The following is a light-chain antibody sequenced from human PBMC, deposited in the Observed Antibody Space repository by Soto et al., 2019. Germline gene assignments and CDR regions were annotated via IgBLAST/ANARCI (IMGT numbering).Light chain of an antibody. CDR1: QSISSY. CDR2: AAS. CDR3: QQYNSAPRT. J-gene: IGKJ1*01. Sequence: DIQMTQSPASLSASVGDRVTITCRASQSISSYLNWYQQKPGKAPKLLIYAASSLQSGVPSRFSGSGSGTEITLTISSLQPDDFATYYCQQYNSAPRTFGQGTKVDIK. V-gene: IGKV1-39*01.